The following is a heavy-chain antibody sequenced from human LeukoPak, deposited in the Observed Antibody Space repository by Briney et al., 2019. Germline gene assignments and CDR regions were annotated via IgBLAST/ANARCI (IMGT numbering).Heavy chain of an antibody. J-gene: IGHJ4*02. CDR2: IYYSGST. V-gene: IGHV4-59*11. Sequence: SETLSLTCTVSGGSISSHYWSWIRQPPGKGLEWIGYIYYSGSTNYNPSLKGRVTISVDTSKNQFSLKLSSVTAADTAVYYCARVPLDCSSTSCYTFDYWGQGTLVTVSS. CDR3: ARVPLDCSSTSCYTFDY. CDR1: GGSISSHY. D-gene: IGHD2-2*02.